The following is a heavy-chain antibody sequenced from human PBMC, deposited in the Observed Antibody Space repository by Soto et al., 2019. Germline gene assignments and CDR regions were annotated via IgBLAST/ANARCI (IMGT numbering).Heavy chain of an antibody. J-gene: IGHJ4*02. D-gene: IGHD2-2*01. V-gene: IGHV4-39*01. CDR3: ARHLHPTTGYCPGTSCYHFDY. CDR2: IYYRGST. CDR1: GDSISSSRYY. Sequence: SETLSLTCTVSGDSISSSRYYWGWVRQPPGKGLEWIGSIYYRGSTYYSPSPKSRVTISVDTSKNQFSLKLSSVTAADTAVYYCARHLHPTTGYCPGTSCYHFDYWGQGTLVTVSS.